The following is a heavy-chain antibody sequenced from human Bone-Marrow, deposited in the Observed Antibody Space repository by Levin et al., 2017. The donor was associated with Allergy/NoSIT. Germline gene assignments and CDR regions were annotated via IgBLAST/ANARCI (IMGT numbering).Heavy chain of an antibody. CDR2: ISGSGTIT. CDR1: GFTFSSYA. CDR3: AKEGLAVAGYYFDS. D-gene: IGHD6-19*01. Sequence: GGSLRLSCAASGFTFSSYAMSWVRQAPGKVLEWVSSISGSGTITHYAESVKGRFTISRDISKNMLHLQMNSLRAEDTAIYFCAKEGLAVAGYYFDSWGQGTLVTVSS. J-gene: IGHJ4*02. V-gene: IGHV3-23*01.